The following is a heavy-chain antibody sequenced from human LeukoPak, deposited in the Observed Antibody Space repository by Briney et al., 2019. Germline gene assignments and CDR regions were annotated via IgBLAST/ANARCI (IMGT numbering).Heavy chain of an antibody. J-gene: IGHJ5*02. CDR3: ARRPRSGYYIRWFDP. Sequence: TSETLSLTCSVSGGSISSYYWSWIRQPPGKGLEWIGEINHSGSTNYNPSLKSRVTISVDTSKNQFSLKLSSVTAADTAVYYCARRPRSGYYIRWFDPWGQGTLVTVSS. CDR2: INHSGST. D-gene: IGHD3-3*01. V-gene: IGHV4-34*01. CDR1: GGSISSYY.